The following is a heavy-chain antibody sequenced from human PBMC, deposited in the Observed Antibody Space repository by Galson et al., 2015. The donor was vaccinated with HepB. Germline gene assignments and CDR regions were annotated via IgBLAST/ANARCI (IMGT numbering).Heavy chain of an antibody. D-gene: IGHD5-18*01. CDR2: VTSDGSST. V-gene: IGHV3-74*01. Sequence: SLRLSCAASGFTFTDYWIHWVRQAPGKGLVWVSRVTSDGSSTIYADSVKGRFTISRDNAKNTVSLQMNSLRAEDTAVYYCAREGYGHGHFPFDYWGQGAPVTVSS. CDR1: GFTFTDYW. CDR3: AREGYGHGHFPFDY. J-gene: IGHJ4*02.